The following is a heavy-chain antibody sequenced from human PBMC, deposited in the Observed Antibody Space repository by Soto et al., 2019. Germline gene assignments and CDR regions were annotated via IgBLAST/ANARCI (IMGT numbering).Heavy chain of an antibody. CDR3: ARFHQHLGYCSGGSCYLFSHYMDV. Sequence: ASVKVSCKASGYTFTSYGISWVRQAPGQGLEWMGWISAYNGNTNYAQKLQGRVTMTTDTSTSTAYMELRSLRSDDTAVYYCARFHQHLGYCSGGSCYLFSHYMDVWGKGTTVTVSS. CDR1: GYTFTSYG. V-gene: IGHV1-18*01. J-gene: IGHJ6*03. CDR2: ISAYNGNT. D-gene: IGHD2-15*01.